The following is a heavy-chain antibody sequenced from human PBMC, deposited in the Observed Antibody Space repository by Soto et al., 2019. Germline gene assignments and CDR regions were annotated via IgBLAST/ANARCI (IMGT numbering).Heavy chain of an antibody. Sequence: QVQLVQSGAEVKKPGSSVKVSCKASGGTFSSYAISWVRQAPGQGLEWMGGIIPIFGTANYAQKFPGRVTITADESTSTAYMELSSLRSEDTAVYYCASREQQLEREQSWTLDYWGQGTLVTFSS. CDR2: IIPIFGTA. J-gene: IGHJ4*02. D-gene: IGHD6-13*01. V-gene: IGHV1-69*01. CDR1: GGTFSSYA. CDR3: ASREQQLEREQSWTLDY.